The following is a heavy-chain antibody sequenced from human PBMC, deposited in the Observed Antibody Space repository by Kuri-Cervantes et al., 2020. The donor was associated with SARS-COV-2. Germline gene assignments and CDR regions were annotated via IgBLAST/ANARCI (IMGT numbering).Heavy chain of an antibody. CDR1: GFTFSSYG. J-gene: IGHJ4*02. CDR2: IWYDGSNK. CDR3: ARDRLYCSGGSCYLPDY. V-gene: IGHV3-33*01. Sequence: GESLKISCAASGFTFSSYGMHWVCQAPGKGLEWVAVIWYDGSNKYYADSVKGRFTISRDNSKNTLYLQMNSLRAEDTAVYYCARDRLYCSGGSCYLPDYWGQGTLVTVSS. D-gene: IGHD2-15*01.